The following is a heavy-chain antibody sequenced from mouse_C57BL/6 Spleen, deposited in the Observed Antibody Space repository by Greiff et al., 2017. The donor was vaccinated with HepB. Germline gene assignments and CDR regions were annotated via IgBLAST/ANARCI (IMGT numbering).Heavy chain of an antibody. D-gene: IGHD2-1*01. CDR2: INPNNGGT. V-gene: IGHV1-26*01. CDR1: GYTFTDYY. CDR3: ARGGLYGNWFAY. J-gene: IGHJ3*01. Sequence: EVQLQQSGPELVKPGASVKISCKASGYTFTDYYMNWVKQSHGKSLEWIGDINPNNGGTSYNQKFKGKATLTVDKSSSTAYMELRSLTSEDSAVYYCARGGLYGNWFAYWGQGTLVTVSA.